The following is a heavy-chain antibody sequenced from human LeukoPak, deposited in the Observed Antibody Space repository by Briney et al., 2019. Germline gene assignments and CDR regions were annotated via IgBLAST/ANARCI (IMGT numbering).Heavy chain of an antibody. D-gene: IGHD3-22*01. CDR1: GFTFSSYW. J-gene: IGHJ4*02. CDR2: ISGSSTYI. Sequence: PGGSLRLSCAASGFTFSSYWMSWVRQAPGKGLEWVSSISGSSTYIYYADSVKGRFTISRDNAKNSLYLQMNSLRAEDTAVYYCAKDPGPYDSSGHWGQGTLVTVSS. V-gene: IGHV3-21*01. CDR3: AKDPGPYDSSGH.